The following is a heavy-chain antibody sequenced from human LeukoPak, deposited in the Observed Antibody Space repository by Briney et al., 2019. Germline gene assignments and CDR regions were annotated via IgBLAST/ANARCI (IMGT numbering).Heavy chain of an antibody. J-gene: IGHJ6*03. D-gene: IGHD2-2*01. CDR3: ARGEIVVVPAATYYYYYMDV. Sequence: SETLSLTCAVYGGSFSGYYWSWIRQPPGKGLEWIGEINHSGSTNYNPSLKSRVTISVDTSKNQFSLKLSSVTAADTAVYYCARGEIVVVPAATYYYYYMDVWGKGTTVTVSS. V-gene: IGHV4-34*01. CDR1: GGSFSGYY. CDR2: INHSGST.